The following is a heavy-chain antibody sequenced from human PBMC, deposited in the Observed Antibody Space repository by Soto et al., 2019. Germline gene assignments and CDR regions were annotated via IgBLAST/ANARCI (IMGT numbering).Heavy chain of an antibody. CDR3: ARDGDTAMATFDY. V-gene: IGHV3-33*01. J-gene: IGHJ4*02. Sequence: HPGGSLRLSCAASGFTFSSYGMHWVRQAPGKGLEWVAVIWYDGSNKYYADSVKGRFTISRDNSKNTLYLQMNSLRAEDTAVYYCARDGDTAMATFDYWGQGTLVTVSS. D-gene: IGHD5-18*01. CDR1: GFTFSSYG. CDR2: IWYDGSNK.